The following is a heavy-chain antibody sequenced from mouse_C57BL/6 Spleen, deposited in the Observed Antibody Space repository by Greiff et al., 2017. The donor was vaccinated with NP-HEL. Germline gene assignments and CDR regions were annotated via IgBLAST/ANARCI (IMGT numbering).Heavy chain of an antibody. J-gene: IGHJ2*01. V-gene: IGHV5-16*01. CDR1: GFTFSDYY. Sequence: EVQLVESEGGLVQPGSSMKLSCTASGFTFSDYYMAWVRQVPEKGLEWVANINYDGSSTYYLDSFKSRFIISRDNAKNILYLQMSSLKSEDTATYYCARGEGYFDYWGKGTTLTVSS. CDR2: INYDGSST. CDR3: ARGEGYFDY.